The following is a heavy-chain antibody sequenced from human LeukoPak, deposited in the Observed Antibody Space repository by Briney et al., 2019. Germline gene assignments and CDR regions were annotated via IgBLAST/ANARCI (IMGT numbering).Heavy chain of an antibody. D-gene: IGHD6-19*01. CDR3: ARGSRAVRWYFDL. J-gene: IGHJ2*01. Sequence: GGSLRLSCVASGFTFSSYDMHWVRQATGEGLEWVSAIGTAADTYYSGSVKGRFTISRDNAKDSSYLQMNNLKAEDTAVYYCARGSRAVRWYFDLWGRGTLVTVSS. CDR1: GFTFSSYD. CDR2: IGTAADT. V-gene: IGHV3-13*01.